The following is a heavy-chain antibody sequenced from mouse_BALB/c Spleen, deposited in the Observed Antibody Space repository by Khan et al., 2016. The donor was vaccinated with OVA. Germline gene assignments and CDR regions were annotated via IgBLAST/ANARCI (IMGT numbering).Heavy chain of an antibody. J-gene: IGHJ3*01. D-gene: IGHD2-4*01. Sequence: EVQRVESGPELVKPGASVKMSCKASGYTYTSYVMHWVKQKPGQGLEWIGYINPYNDGTKYDEKFKGKATLISDKSSSTAYMELSSLTSEDSAVYYCARWGITTGFAYWGQGTLVTVSA. CDR1: GYTYTSYV. CDR3: ARWGITTGFAY. CDR2: INPYNDGT. V-gene: IGHV1S136*01.